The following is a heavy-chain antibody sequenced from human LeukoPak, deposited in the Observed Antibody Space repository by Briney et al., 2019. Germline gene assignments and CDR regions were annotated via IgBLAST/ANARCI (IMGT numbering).Heavy chain of an antibody. J-gene: IGHJ4*02. Sequence: PGGSLRLSCAASGFIFSNYAMHWVRQAPGKGLGWVATLSFDGSVEYYAHSVKGRCTISRDNSKDTLSLQMNTLRIDDTALYYCAKDLGLGVVAGGPGAIDHWGQGTLVTVSS. V-gene: IGHV3-30*18. CDR2: LSFDGSVE. D-gene: IGHD3-16*01. CDR3: AKDLGLGVVAGGPGAIDH. CDR1: GFIFSNYA.